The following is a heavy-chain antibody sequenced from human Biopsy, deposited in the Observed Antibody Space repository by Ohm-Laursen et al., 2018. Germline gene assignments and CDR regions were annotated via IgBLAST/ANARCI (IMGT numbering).Heavy chain of an antibody. CDR3: AKAGRGYIDY. Sequence: SLRLSCTASGFTVSSNYMAWVRQAPGKGLEWVSRFNSDGTDTTYADSVKGRFTISRDNAKNTLYLQMNSLRVEDTAVYYCAKAGRGYIDYWGQGTLVIVSS. CDR1: GFTVSSNY. CDR2: FNSDGTDT. J-gene: IGHJ4*02. V-gene: IGHV3-74*01. D-gene: IGHD5-18*01.